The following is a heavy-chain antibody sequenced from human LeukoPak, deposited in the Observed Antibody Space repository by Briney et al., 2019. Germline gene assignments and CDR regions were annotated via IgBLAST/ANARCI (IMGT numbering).Heavy chain of an antibody. CDR3: GMSGDRVPLQDDVFDV. CDR1: GYSFTNYC. V-gene: IGHV5-51*01. D-gene: IGHD1-26*01. J-gene: IGHJ3*01. Sequence: GESLKISCKVSGYSFTNYCIGWVRQMPRKGLELMGIIYPCDSGPTYSPSFQGQVTISVDKSINTAYLQWSSLQASDTAMYYCGMSGDRVPLQDDVFDVWGQGTMVTVST. CDR2: IYPCDSGP.